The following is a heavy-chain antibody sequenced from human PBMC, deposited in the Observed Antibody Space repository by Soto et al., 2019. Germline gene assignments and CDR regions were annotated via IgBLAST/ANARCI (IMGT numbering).Heavy chain of an antibody. CDR2: IYYSGST. CDR3: ARLSTGWASRYYYGMDV. V-gene: IGHV4-39*01. CDR1: GGSISSSSYY. J-gene: IGHJ6*02. Sequence: SETLSLTCTVSGGSISSSSYYWGWIRQPPGKGLEWIGSIYYSGSTYYNPSLKSRVTISVDTSKNQFSLKLSSVTAADTAVYYCARLSTGWASRYYYGMDVWGQGTTVSVSS. D-gene: IGHD1-1*01.